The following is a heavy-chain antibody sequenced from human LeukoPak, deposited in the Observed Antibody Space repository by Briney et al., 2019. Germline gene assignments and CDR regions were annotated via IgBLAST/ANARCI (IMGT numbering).Heavy chain of an antibody. D-gene: IGHD3-22*01. CDR2: IYYSGST. J-gene: IGHJ3*02. CDR1: GGSISSYY. CDR3: ATGYYYDSSGYYLEAFDI. Sequence: SETLSLTCTVSGGSISSYYWSWIRQPPGKGLEWIGYIYYSGSTYYNPSLKSRVTISVDRSKNQFSLKLSSVTAADTAVYYCATGYYYDSSGYYLEAFDIWGQGTMVTVSS. V-gene: IGHV4-59*12.